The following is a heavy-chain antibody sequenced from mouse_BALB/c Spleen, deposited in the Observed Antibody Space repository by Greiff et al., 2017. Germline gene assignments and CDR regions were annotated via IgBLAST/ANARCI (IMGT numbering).Heavy chain of an antibody. CDR1: GYTFTSYT. D-gene: IGHD1-1*01. J-gene: IGHJ3*01. CDR3: ARPYGSSSWFAY. V-gene: IGHV1-4*02. Sequence: QVQLKESAAELARPGASVKMSCKASGYTFTSYTMHWVKQRPGQGLEWIGYINPSSGYTEYNQKFKDKTTLTADKSSSTAYMQLSSLTSEDSAVYYCARPYGSSSWFAYWGQGTLVTVSA. CDR2: INPSSGYT.